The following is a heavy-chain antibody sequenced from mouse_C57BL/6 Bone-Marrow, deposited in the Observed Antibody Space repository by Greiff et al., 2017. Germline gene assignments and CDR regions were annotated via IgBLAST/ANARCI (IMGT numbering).Heavy chain of an antibody. J-gene: IGHJ4*01. V-gene: IGHV1-59*01. Sequence: QVQLQQPGAELVRPGTSVKLSCKASGYTFTSYWMHWVKQRPGQGLEWIGVIDPSDSYTNYNQKFKGKATLTVDPSSSTAYMQLSSLTSEDSAVYYCARGFKTTVEMDYWGQGTSVTVSS. CDR1: GYTFTSYW. CDR3: ARGFKTTVEMDY. CDR2: IDPSDSYT. D-gene: IGHD1-1*01.